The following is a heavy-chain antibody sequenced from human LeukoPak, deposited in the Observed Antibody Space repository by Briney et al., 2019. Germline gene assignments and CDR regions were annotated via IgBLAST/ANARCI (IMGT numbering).Heavy chain of an antibody. D-gene: IGHD2-21*02. J-gene: IGHJ3*02. CDR3: ARAIYCGGDCFGDAFDI. CDR2: ISTSGST. V-gene: IGHV4-4*07. CDR1: SGSVSSYF. Sequence: SETLSLTCTVSSGSVSSYFWSWIQQPAGKGLEWIGRISTSGSTNYNPSLKSRVTMSLDTSKSQFSLKLSSVTAADTAVYYCARAIYCGGDCFGDAFDIWGQGTMVTVSS.